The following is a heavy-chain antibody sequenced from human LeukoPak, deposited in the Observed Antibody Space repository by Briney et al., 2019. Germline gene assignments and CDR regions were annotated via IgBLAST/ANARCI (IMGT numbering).Heavy chain of an antibody. D-gene: IGHD6-6*01. J-gene: IGHJ6*03. CDR3: ARHRSSADYYYYYYMDV. V-gene: IGHV5-51*01. Sequence: KFGESLKISCKGSGYSFTSYWIGWVRQMPGKGLEWMGIIYPGDSDTRYSPSFQGQVTISADKSISTAYLQWSSLKASDTAMYYCARHRSSADYYYYYYMDVWGKGTTVTISS. CDR1: GYSFTSYW. CDR2: IYPGDSDT.